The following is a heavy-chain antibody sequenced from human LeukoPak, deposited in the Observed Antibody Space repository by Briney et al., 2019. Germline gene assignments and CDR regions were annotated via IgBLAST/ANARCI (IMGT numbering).Heavy chain of an antibody. CDR3: ARVFSGTYLNYHHFDY. J-gene: IGHJ4*02. D-gene: IGHD1-26*01. Sequence: GGSLRLSCVASGFTFSSYWMTWVRQAPGKGLEWVANIKTDGSQIYYVDSVKGRFTVSRNNAKNSLYLQMDSLRAEDTAVYYCARVFSGTYLNYHHFDYWGQGTLVTVSS. CDR1: GFTFSSYW. V-gene: IGHV3-7*01. CDR2: IKTDGSQI.